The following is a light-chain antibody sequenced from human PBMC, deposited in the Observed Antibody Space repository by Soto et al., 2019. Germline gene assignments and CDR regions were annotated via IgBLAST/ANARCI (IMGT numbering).Light chain of an antibody. CDR3: ASYTTTTLVV. Sequence: QSALTQPASVSGSPGQSITISCTGTHSDIADYNYVSWYQQRPGKAPQLMIYEVYNRPSGVSNRVSGSKSGNTASLTISGLQAEDEADYYCASYTTTTLVVFGGGTKLTVL. V-gene: IGLV2-14*01. CDR1: HSDIADYNY. CDR2: EVY. J-gene: IGLJ3*02.